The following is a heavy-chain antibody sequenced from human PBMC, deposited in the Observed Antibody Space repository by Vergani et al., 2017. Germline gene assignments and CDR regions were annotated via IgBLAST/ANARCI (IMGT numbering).Heavy chain of an antibody. CDR1: GFTFSSYS. J-gene: IGHJ4*02. Sequence: EVQLLESGGGLVQPGGSLRLSCAASGFTFSSYSMNWVRQAPGKGLEWVSYISSSSSTIYYADSVKGRFTIYRDNAKNSLYLQMNSLRAEDTAVYYCARALRAGGNSGDFDYWGQGTLVTVAS. V-gene: IGHV3-48*01. CDR2: ISSSSSTI. CDR3: ARALRAGGNSGDFDY. D-gene: IGHD4-23*01.